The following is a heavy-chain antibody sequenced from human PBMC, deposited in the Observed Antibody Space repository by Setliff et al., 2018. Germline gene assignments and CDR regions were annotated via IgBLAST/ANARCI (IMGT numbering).Heavy chain of an antibody. Sequence: SETLSLTCTVSGGSISSSNWWSWVRQPPGKGLEWIGCIYYSGSTYYNPSLKSRVTISLDTSKNQFSLKLTSVTAADMAVYYCASGLNWLSSTEFDYWGQGTLVTVSS. V-gene: IGHV4-4*02. D-gene: IGHD1-20*01. CDR1: GGSISSSNW. CDR3: ASGLNWLSSTEFDY. J-gene: IGHJ4*02. CDR2: IYYSGST.